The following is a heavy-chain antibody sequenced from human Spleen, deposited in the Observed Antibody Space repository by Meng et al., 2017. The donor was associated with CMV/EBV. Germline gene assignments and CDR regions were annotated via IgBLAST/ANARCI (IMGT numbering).Heavy chain of an antibody. CDR3: ARDPLVMGRIGTTDS. Sequence: GGSLRLSCAASGFTFTNAWMSWVRQAPGKGLEWVGRIKSKTDGGTTDYAAPVKGRFTISRDDSKNTLYLQMSSLRTDDTAIYYCARDPLVMGRIGTTDSWGRGTLVTVSS. D-gene: IGHD1-14*01. V-gene: IGHV3-15*01. CDR2: IKSKTDGGTT. CDR1: GFTFTNAW. J-gene: IGHJ4*02.